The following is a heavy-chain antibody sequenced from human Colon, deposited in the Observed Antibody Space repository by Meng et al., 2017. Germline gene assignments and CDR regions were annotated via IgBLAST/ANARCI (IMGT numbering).Heavy chain of an antibody. V-gene: IGHV1-3*01. D-gene: IGHD3-9*01. J-gene: IGHJ4*02. CDR3: TSPIY. Sequence: QVQLVQSGAEVKKPGASVKGSCKASGSTLSSYAIHWVRQAPGQRLEWMGWINAGNGNTKYSQKFQGRVTITRDTSASTAYMGLSSLTSEDTAVYYCTSPIYWGQGTLVTVSS. CDR2: INAGNGNT. CDR1: GSTLSSYA.